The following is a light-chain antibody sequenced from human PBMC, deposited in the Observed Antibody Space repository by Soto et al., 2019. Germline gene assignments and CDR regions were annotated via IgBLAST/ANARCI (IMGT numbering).Light chain of an antibody. CDR3: QQYVTAPRT. Sequence: EIVLTQSPGTLSLSPGERATLSCRASQGLTSNFLAWYQQKPGQAPSLLIYGASNRATGVPDRFSGGGSGTDCTLTISRLEPEDFAVYFCQQYVTAPRTFGQGTKVEIK. J-gene: IGKJ1*01. V-gene: IGKV3-20*01. CDR1: QGLTSNF. CDR2: GAS.